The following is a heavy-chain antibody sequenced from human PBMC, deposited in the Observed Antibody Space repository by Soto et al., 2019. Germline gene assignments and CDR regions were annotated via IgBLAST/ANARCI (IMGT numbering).Heavy chain of an antibody. J-gene: IGHJ4*02. CDR3: ARVRGTAGKRYFDY. V-gene: IGHV4-59*01. D-gene: IGHD6-13*01. CDR1: GGSMIAYY. CDR2: TYYSGST. Sequence: SETLSLTCTVSGGSMIAYYWNWVRQPPGKGLQWIGYTYYSGSTTYNPSLKSRVTISVDSSKNQFSLKLDSVTPADTAVYYCARVRGTAGKRYFDYWGPGTLVTVSS.